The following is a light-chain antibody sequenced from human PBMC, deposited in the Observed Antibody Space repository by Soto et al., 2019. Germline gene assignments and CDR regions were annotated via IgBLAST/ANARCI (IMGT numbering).Light chain of an antibody. CDR1: SGHSSYA. V-gene: IGLV4-69*01. Sequence: QLVLTQSPSASASLGASVKLTCTLSSGHSSYAIAWHQQQPEKGPRYLVKLNSDGSHSKGDGIPDRFSGSSSGAERYLTISSLQSEDEADYYCQTWGTGIHVFGGWTQLTVL. J-gene: IGLJ2*01. CDR3: QTWGTGIHV. CDR2: LNSDGSH.